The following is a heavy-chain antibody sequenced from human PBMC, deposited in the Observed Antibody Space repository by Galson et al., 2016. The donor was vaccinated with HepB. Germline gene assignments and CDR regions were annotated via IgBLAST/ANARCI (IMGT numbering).Heavy chain of an antibody. CDR1: GGSISRYY. J-gene: IGHJ6*02. CDR3: ARDSWAGKDV. D-gene: IGHD3-16*01. V-gene: IGHV4-4*07. Sequence: SETLSLTCTVSGGSISRYYWTWMRQPAGKGLEWIGRIYASGSTKYNPSLKSRVTMSVDTSKNQVSLNVSSVTAADTAVYYCARDSWAGKDVWGQGTTVTVSS. CDR2: IYASGST.